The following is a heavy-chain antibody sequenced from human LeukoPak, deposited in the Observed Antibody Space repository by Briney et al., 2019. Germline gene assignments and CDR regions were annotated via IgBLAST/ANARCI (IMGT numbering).Heavy chain of an antibody. CDR3: ARDRGKNYYDSSGYYYYFDY. Sequence: SGGSLRLSCAACGFTFSDYYMSWIRQAPGKGLEWVSYISSSGSTIYYADSVKGRFTISRDNAKNSLYLQMNSLRAEDTAVYYCARDRGKNYYDSSGYYYYFDYWGQGTLVTVSA. CDR2: ISSSGSTI. J-gene: IGHJ4*02. D-gene: IGHD3-22*01. CDR1: GFTFSDYY. V-gene: IGHV3-11*04.